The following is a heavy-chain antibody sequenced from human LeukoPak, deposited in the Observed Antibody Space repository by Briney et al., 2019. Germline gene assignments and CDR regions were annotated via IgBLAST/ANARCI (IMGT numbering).Heavy chain of an antibody. CDR2: ISYDGSNK. Sequence: GGSLRLSCAASGFTFSSYGMHWVRQAPGKGLEGVAVISYDGSNKYYADSVKGRFTISRDNSKNTLYLQMNSLGAEDTAVYYCAKAAILTRTYYFDYWGQGTLVTVSS. V-gene: IGHV3-30*18. J-gene: IGHJ4*02. CDR3: AKAAILTRTYYFDY. CDR1: GFTFSSYG. D-gene: IGHD3-9*01.